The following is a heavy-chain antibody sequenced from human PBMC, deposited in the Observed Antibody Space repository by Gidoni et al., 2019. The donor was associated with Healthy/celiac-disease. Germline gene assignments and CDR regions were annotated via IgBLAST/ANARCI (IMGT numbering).Heavy chain of an antibody. Sequence: QLQLQESGSGRVKPSQTLSLHCAVSGGSISSGGSTWSWIRQPPGKGLEWIGYIYHSGSTYYNPSLKSRVNISVDRSKNHFSLKLSSVTAADTAVYYCARTNLTGYYVTPGGAFDIWGQGTMVTVSS. CDR2: IYHSGST. CDR1: GGSISSGGST. J-gene: IGHJ3*02. D-gene: IGHD3-9*01. CDR3: ARTNLTGYYVTPGGAFDI. V-gene: IGHV4-30-2*01.